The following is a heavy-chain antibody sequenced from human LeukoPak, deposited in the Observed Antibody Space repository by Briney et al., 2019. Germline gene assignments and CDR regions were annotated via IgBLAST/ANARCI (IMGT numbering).Heavy chain of an antibody. V-gene: IGHV3-66*01. Sequence: GRALRLSGAASGFTVSSNYMSWVRQAPGTGLEWVSVIYSGGSTYYADSVKGRFTISRDNSKNTLFLQMNSLRAGDTAVYYCARGTVTMVDYWGQGTLVTVSS. CDR3: ARGTVTMVDY. CDR1: GFTVSSNY. CDR2: IYSGGST. D-gene: IGHD3-10*01. J-gene: IGHJ4*02.